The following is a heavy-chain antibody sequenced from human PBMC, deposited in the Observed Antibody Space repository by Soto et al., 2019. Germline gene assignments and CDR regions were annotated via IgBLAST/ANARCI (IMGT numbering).Heavy chain of an antibody. CDR1: GFTVSSNY. V-gene: IGHV3-66*01. CDR2: IYSGGST. D-gene: IGHD6-13*01. J-gene: IGHJ6*02. CDR3: ARDQGGSWYQVDYYYGMDV. Sequence: EVQLVESGGGLVQPGGSLRLSCAASGFTVSSNYMSWVRQAPGKGLEWVSVIYSGGSTYYADSVKGRFTISRDNSKNTLYLQMNSLRAEDTAVYYCARDQGGSWYQVDYYYGMDVWGQGTTVTVSS.